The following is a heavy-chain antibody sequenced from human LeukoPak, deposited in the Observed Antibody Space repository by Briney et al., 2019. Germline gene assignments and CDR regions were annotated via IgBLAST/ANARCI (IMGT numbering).Heavy chain of an antibody. Sequence: PPGGSLRLSCAASGFTFSSYWMHWVRQAPGKGLVWVSRINSDGSTTTYADSVKGRFTISRDNAKDTLYLQMNSLRAEDTAVYYCVRNLDFWGDSEDYWGQGTLVTVSS. J-gene: IGHJ4*02. D-gene: IGHD3-3*01. CDR2: INSDGSTT. CDR3: VRNLDFWGDSEDY. V-gene: IGHV3-74*01. CDR1: GFTFSSYW.